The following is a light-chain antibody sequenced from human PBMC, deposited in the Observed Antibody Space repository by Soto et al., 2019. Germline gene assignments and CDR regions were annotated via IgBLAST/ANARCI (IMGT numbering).Light chain of an antibody. Sequence: EIVMTQSPATLSVSPGERATLSCRASQSVSSNLAWYQQKPGQAPRLLIYGASTRATGIPARFSGSGSGTEFTLTISSLQSEDFAVYYCQKYKNWPPTWTFGQGTKVEIK. V-gene: IGKV3-15*01. CDR1: QSVSSN. J-gene: IGKJ1*01. CDR3: QKYKNWPPTWT. CDR2: GAS.